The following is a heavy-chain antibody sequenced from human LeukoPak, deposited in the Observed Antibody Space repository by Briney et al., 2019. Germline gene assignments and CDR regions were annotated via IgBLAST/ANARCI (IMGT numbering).Heavy chain of an antibody. CDR2: IYYSGST. D-gene: IGHD4-17*01. CDR3: ARHGDYETAFDY. V-gene: IGHV4-59*08. J-gene: IGHJ4*02. CDR1: GGSISSYY. Sequence: SETLSLTCTVSGGSISSYYWSWIRQPPGKGLEWIGYIYYSGSTNYNPSLKSRVTISVDTSKNQFSLKLSSVTAADTAVYYCARHGDYETAFDYWGQGTLVTVSS.